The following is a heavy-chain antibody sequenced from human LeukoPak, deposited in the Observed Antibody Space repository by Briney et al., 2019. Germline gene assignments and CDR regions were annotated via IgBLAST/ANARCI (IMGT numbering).Heavy chain of an antibody. CDR3: ARDISWLGFDY. J-gene: IGHJ4*02. CDR2: INHSGST. Sequence: PSETLSLTCAVYGGSFSGYYWSWIRQPPGKGLEWIGEINHSGSTNYNPSLKSRVSISVDTSKNQFSLKLRSVTAADTAVYYCARDISWLGFDYRGQGILVTVSS. V-gene: IGHV4-34*01. D-gene: IGHD6-19*01. CDR1: GGSFSGYY.